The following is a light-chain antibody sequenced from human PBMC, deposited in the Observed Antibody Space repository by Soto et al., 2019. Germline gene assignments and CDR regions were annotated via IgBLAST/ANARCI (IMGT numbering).Light chain of an antibody. CDR2: DAS. Sequence: EIVLTQSPGTLSLSPGERATLSCRASQSISGNYLGWYQQKPGQAPRLLIYDASNRATGIPARFSGSGSGTDFTLTISSLEPEDFAVYYCQQRSNWPPWTFGQGTKVEIK. J-gene: IGKJ1*01. CDR1: QSISGNY. CDR3: QQRSNWPPWT. V-gene: IGKV3-11*01.